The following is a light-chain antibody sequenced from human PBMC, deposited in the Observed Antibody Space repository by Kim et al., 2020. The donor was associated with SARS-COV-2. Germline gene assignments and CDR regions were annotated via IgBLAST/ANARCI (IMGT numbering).Light chain of an antibody. Sequence: ETVMEQSPAIMSVSPGERATLSCRASQTINNRLAWYQQSPGQAPRLLIYDTSTRATGVPDRFSGSGSGTEFTLSISSVQSEDFAVYFCQQYNIRLTFGGGTKVDIK. J-gene: IGKJ4*01. V-gene: IGKV3-15*01. CDR3: QQYNIRLT. CDR2: DTS. CDR1: QTINNR.